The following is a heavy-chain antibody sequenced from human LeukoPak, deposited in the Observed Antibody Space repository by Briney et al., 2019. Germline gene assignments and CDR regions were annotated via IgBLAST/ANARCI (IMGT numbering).Heavy chain of an antibody. CDR2: ISSSSSCI. CDR3: AANYGSGSSPLDY. V-gene: IGHV3-21*01. Sequence: GGSLILSCAASGFTFSSYSMNWVRQAPGKGLEWVSSISSSSSCIYYAESVKGRFTISRDNAKNSLYLQMNSLGAEDTAVYYCAANYGSGSSPLDYWGQGTLVTVSS. J-gene: IGHJ4*02. CDR1: GFTFSSYS. D-gene: IGHD3-10*01.